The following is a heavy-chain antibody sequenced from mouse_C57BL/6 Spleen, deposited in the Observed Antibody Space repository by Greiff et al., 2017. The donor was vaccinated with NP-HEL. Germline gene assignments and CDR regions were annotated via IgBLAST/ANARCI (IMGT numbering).Heavy chain of an antibody. CDR2: ISSGGDYI. J-gene: IGHJ3*01. CDR1: GFTFSSYA. Sequence: DVQLVESGEGLVKPGGSLKLSCAASGFTFSSYAMSWVRQTPEKRLEWVAYISSGGDYIYYADTVKGRVTISRDNARNTLYLHMSSLKSEDTAMYYCTRDDDYDWFAYWGQGTLVTVSA. V-gene: IGHV5-9-1*02. CDR3: TRDDDYDWFAY. D-gene: IGHD2-4*01.